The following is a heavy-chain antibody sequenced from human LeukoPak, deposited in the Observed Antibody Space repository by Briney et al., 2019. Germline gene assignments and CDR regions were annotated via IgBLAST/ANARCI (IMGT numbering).Heavy chain of an antibody. CDR3: AREYYDILTGYFRYLDY. V-gene: IGHV4-34*01. CDR1: GGSFSGYY. D-gene: IGHD3-9*01. Sequence: SETLSLTCAVYGGSFSGYYWSWIRQPPGKGLEWIGEINHSGSTNYNPSLKSRVTISVDTSKNQFSLKLSSVTAADTAVYYCAREYYDILTGYFRYLDYWGQGTLVTVSS. J-gene: IGHJ4*02. CDR2: INHSGST.